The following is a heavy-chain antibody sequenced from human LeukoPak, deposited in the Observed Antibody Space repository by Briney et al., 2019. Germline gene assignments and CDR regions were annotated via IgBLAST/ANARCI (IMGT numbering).Heavy chain of an antibody. CDR1: GGSISSYY. D-gene: IGHD3-10*01. CDR2: IYYSGST. J-gene: IGHJ4*02. V-gene: IGHV4-59*08. CDR3: ARHLDYSGSGTYFDY. Sequence: PSETLSLTCTVSGGSISSYYWSWIRQPPGKGLEWIGYIYYSGSTNYNPSLKSRVTISVDTSKNQFSLELNSVTAADTAVYYCARHLDYSGSGTYFDYWGQGTLVTVSS.